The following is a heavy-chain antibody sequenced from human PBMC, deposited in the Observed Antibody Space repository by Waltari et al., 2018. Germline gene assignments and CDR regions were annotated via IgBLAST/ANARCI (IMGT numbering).Heavy chain of an antibody. D-gene: IGHD3-10*01. CDR3: AREGRAYYYGSRSNNWFDP. Sequence: QVQLVQSGAEVKKPGASVKVSCKASGYTFTSYGISWVRQAPGQGLGWMGWISAYNGNTNYAQKLQGRVTMTTDTPTSTAYMELRSLRSDATAVYYCAREGRAYYYGSRSNNWFDPWGQGTLVTVSS. V-gene: IGHV1-18*01. CDR2: ISAYNGNT. CDR1: GYTFTSYG. J-gene: IGHJ5*02.